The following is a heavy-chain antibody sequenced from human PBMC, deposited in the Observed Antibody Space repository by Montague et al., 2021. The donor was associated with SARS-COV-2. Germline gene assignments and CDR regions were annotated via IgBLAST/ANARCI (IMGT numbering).Heavy chain of an antibody. J-gene: IGHJ6*03. CDR3: ARLRDGVVPSPILGVGPYYSYYYMDV. Sequence: SETLSLTCAAHGTSFSGYYWNWIRQPPGKGLEWIGEINHGGSTTYSPSLKSRLTISADTSKTQFSLKLTSVAAADTAVYYCARLRDGVVPSPILGVGPYYSYYYMDVWGRGTTVTVSS. CDR2: INHGGST. D-gene: IGHD3-10*01. CDR1: GTSFSGYY. V-gene: IGHV4-34*01.